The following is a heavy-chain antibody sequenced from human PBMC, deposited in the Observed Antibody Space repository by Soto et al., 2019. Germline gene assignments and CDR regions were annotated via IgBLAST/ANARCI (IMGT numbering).Heavy chain of an antibody. CDR3: AKSKNDFWNAHYGMDV. CDR1: GGTFTSDA. D-gene: IGHD3-3*01. J-gene: IGHJ6*02. V-gene: IGHV1-69*01. CDR2: IIPLFGTT. Sequence: QVQLVQSGGEVRKPGSSVKVSCEASGGTFTSDALSWVRQAPGQGLEWMGGIIPLFGTTNYAHRFQGRVTITANQSTSTAYMELSSLRSEDTAMYYCAKSKNDFWNAHYGMDVWGQGTTVIVSS.